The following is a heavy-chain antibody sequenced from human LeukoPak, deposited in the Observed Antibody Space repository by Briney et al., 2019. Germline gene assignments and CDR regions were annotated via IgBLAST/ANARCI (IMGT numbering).Heavy chain of an antibody. J-gene: IGHJ4*02. Sequence: GRSLRLSCAASGFTFSSYAMHWVRQAPGKGLEWVAVISYDGSNKYYADSVKGRFTISRDNSKNTLYLQMNSLRAEDTAVYYCARDDGALWGQGTLVTVSS. CDR2: ISYDGSNK. V-gene: IGHV3-30-3*01. D-gene: IGHD3-16*01. CDR3: ARDDGAL. CDR1: GFTFSSYA.